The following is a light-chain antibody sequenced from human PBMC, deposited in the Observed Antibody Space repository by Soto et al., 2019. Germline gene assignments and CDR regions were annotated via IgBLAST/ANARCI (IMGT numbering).Light chain of an antibody. Sequence: QSVLTQPPSVSGTPGQRVTISCSGSSSNIGSNIVSWYQQLPGTAPKLLIYSNNQRPSGVPDRFSGSKSGTSASLAISGLQSEDETDYYCATWDDSLNGWVFGGGTKLTVL. J-gene: IGLJ3*02. CDR3: ATWDDSLNGWV. CDR1: SSNIGSNI. CDR2: SNN. V-gene: IGLV1-44*01.